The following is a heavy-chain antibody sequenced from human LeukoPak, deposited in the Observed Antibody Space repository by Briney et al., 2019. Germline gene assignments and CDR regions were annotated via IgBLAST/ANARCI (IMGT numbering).Heavy chain of an antibody. D-gene: IGHD2-21*01. J-gene: IGHJ4*02. Sequence: GGSLRLSCAASEFPFSTYVMHWVRQVPGKGLVWVSRIRHDGSVTSYADSVKGRFTISRDNAKNTVYLQMNSLRGEDTAVYYCARDRDFILLDYWGQGALVTVSS. V-gene: IGHV3-74*01. CDR1: EFPFSTYV. CDR3: ARDRDFILLDY. CDR2: IRHDGSVT.